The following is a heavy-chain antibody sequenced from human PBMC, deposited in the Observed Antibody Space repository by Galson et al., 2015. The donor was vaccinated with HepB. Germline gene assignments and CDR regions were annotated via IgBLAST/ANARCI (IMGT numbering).Heavy chain of an antibody. J-gene: IGHJ2*01. D-gene: IGHD5-18*01. V-gene: IGHV3-48*02. CDR2: ISTTGTTI. Sequence: SLRLSCAASGFTFSSYTINWVRQAPGKKMGWVSYISTTGTTIYYADSVKGRFTISRDNAENSVFLQMDSLRDEDTAVYYCVRVAVDTTIFRGYWYFDLWGRGTLVTVSS. CDR3: VRVAVDTTIFRGYWYFDL. CDR1: GFTFSSYT.